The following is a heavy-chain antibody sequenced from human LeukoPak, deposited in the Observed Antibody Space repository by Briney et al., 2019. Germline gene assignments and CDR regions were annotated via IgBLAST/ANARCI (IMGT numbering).Heavy chain of an antibody. CDR3: VTDGASDI. CDR2: ISNSGFYI. Sequence: NAGGSLRLSCAVSGFTFSTKSMNWVRQAPGKGLEWVSSISNSGFYIYYADSVKGRFVVSRDNANNSLYLQMNSLRDEDTAVYYCVTDGASDIWGQGTMVTVSS. J-gene: IGHJ3*02. CDR1: GFTFSTKS. V-gene: IGHV3-21*01.